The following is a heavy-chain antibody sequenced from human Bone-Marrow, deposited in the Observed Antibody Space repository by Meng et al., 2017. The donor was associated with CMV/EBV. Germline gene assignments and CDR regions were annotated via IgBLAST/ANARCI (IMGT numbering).Heavy chain of an antibody. J-gene: IGHJ6*02. V-gene: IGHV1-2*02. Sequence: ASVKVSCKASGYSFTGYYIYWVRQAPRHGLEWMGWINPNSGVTDYAQKFQGRVTMTRDTSISTAYMELSRLRSDDTAVYYCARGTSLFGVDLYYYYGMDVWGQGTTVTVSS. CDR2: INPNSGVT. CDR1: GYSFTGYY. D-gene: IGHD3-3*01. CDR3: ARGTSLFGVDLYYYYGMDV.